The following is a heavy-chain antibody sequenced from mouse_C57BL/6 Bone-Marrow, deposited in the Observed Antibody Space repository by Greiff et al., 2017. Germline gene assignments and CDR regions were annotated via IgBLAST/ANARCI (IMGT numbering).Heavy chain of an antibody. D-gene: IGHD2-2*01. CDR2: INPYNGGT. Sequence: EVKLQQSGPVLVKPGASVKMSCKASGYTFTDYYMNWVKQSHGKSLEWIGVINPYNGGTSYNQKFKGKATLTVDKSSSTAYMELNSLTSEDSAVYYCARGLIALYFDYWGQGTTLTVSS. CDR1: GYTFTDYY. V-gene: IGHV1-19*01. CDR3: ARGLIALYFDY. J-gene: IGHJ2*01.